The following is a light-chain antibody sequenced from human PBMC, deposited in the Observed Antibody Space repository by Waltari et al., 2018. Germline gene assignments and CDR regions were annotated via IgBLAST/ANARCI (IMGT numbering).Light chain of an antibody. V-gene: IGKV4-1*01. Sequence: DIVMTQSPDHLAVSLGERATINCKSSQSVLYSPQNKNYLGWSQQKPGPPPKLLIYWASTRESGVPDRFSGSGSGTDFTLTISSLQAEDVAVYYCQQYYSTPQTFGQGTKLEIK. J-gene: IGKJ2*01. CDR2: WAS. CDR3: QQYYSTPQT. CDR1: QSVLYSPQNKNY.